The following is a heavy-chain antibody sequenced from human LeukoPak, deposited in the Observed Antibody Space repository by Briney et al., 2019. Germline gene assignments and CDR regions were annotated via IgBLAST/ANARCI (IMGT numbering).Heavy chain of an antibody. CDR1: GYSISSDYY. V-gene: IGHV4-38-2*02. J-gene: IGHJ6*03. Sequence: SETLSLTCTVSGYSISSDYYWGWIRQPPGKGLEWIGSIYHSGSTYYKPSLKSRVTISVDTSENQFSLKLSSVTAADTAVYYCARHVGYCSSTSCYYYYYMDVWGKGTTVTISS. CDR3: ARHVGYCSSTSCYYYYYMDV. D-gene: IGHD2-2*01. CDR2: IYHSGST.